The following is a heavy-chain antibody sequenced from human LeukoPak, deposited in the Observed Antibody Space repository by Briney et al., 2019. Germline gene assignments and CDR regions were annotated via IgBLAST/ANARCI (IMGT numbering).Heavy chain of an antibody. CDR1: GGTFSSYA. V-gene: IGHV1-69*05. CDR3: ASDRLRGVRAFDI. D-gene: IGHD3-10*01. Sequence: SVKVSCKASGGTFSSYAISWVRQAPGQGLEWMGRIIPIFGTANYAQKFQGRVTITTDESTSTAYMEPSSLRSEDTAVYYCASDRLRGVRAFDIWGQGTMVTVSS. J-gene: IGHJ3*02. CDR2: IIPIFGTA.